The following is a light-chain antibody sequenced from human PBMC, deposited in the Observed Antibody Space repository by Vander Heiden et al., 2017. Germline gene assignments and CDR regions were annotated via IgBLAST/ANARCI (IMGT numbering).Light chain of an antibody. CDR2: ENN. J-gene: IGLJ3*02. CDR1: SSNIGNNY. V-gene: IGLV1-51*02. Sequence: QSVLTQPPSVSAPPGQKVTISCSGSSSNIGNNYVSWYQQLPGTAPKLLIYENNKRPSGIPDRFSGSKSGTSATLGITGLQTGDEADYYCGTWDSSLSAGRVFGGGTKLTVL. CDR3: GTWDSSLSAGRV.